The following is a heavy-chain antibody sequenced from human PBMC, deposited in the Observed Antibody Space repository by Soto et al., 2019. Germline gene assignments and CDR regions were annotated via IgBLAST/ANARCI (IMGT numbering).Heavy chain of an antibody. V-gene: IGHV4-59*12. CDR1: GGSISSYY. Sequence: SETLSLTCTVSGGSISSYYWSWIRQPPGKGLEWIGYIYYSGSTNYNPSLKSRVTISVDTSKNQFSLKLRSVTAADTAVYFCVRGQPHRITIFEVVIRSYDYGMDVWGQGTTVT. CDR2: IYYSGST. J-gene: IGHJ6*02. D-gene: IGHD3-3*02. CDR3: VRGQPHRITIFEVVIRSYDYGMDV.